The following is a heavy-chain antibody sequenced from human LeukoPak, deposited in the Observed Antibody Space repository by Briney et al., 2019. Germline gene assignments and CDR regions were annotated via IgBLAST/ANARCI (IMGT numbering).Heavy chain of an antibody. J-gene: IGHJ4*02. CDR3: ARERNRYGSGSYLD. Sequence: SETLSLTCTVSGGFISSHYWNWLRQPPGKGLEWIGSIYYSGSTKYNPSLKSRVTISVDTSKNQFSLKLSSVTAADTAVYYCARERNRYGSGSYLDWGQGTRVTVSS. V-gene: IGHV4-59*11. CDR1: GGFISSHY. D-gene: IGHD3-10*01. CDR2: IYYSGST.